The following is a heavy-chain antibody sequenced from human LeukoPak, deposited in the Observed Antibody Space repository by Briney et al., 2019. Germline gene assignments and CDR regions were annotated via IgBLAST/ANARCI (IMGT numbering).Heavy chain of an antibody. J-gene: IGHJ4*02. D-gene: IGHD2-15*01. CDR1: GFSFSSCA. Sequence: GGSLRLSCAASGFSFSSCAMHWVRQAPGKGLEWVAFIRYDGSNKYYADPVKGRFTIYSDNSKNTLYLQMNSLRAEDTAVYYFAKGYCSGGNCYNFDYWGQGALVTVSS. V-gene: IGHV3-30*02. CDR3: AKGYCSGGNCYNFDY. CDR2: IRYDGSNK.